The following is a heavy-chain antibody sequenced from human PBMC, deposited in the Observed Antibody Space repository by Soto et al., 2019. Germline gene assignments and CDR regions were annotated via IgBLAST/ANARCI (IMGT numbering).Heavy chain of an antibody. D-gene: IGHD3-10*01. CDR3: ARDHPNRFFGSGFDY. CDR2: IYHTGTT. Sequence: QVQLQESGPGLVKPSGTLSLTCAVSGGSISSNIWWNWVRQVPGKGLEWIGEIYHTGTTNYNPSLKSRVTMSVDKSKTQLSLKLSSVTAADTAVYYCARDHPNRFFGSGFDYWGQGTLVTVSS. J-gene: IGHJ4*02. CDR1: GGSISSNIW. V-gene: IGHV4-4*02.